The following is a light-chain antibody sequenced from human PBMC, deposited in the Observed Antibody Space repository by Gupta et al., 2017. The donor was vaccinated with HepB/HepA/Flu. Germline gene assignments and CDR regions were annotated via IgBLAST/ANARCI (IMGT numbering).Light chain of an antibody. V-gene: IGKV1-39*01. CDR2: AAS. Sequence: DIQMTQSPPSLSASVGDRVTSTSRASQSISSYLNWYQQKPGKAPKLLIYAASSLQSGVPSRFSGSGSGTDFTLTISSLQPEDFATYYCQQSYSTLLTFGGGTKVEIK. CDR1: QSISSY. J-gene: IGKJ4*02. CDR3: QQSYSTLLT.